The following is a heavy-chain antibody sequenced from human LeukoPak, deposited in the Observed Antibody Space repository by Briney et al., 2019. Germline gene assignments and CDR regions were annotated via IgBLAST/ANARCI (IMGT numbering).Heavy chain of an antibody. CDR3: AREGPVVSHAFDI. V-gene: IGHV3-33*01. J-gene: IGHJ3*02. CDR1: GFTFSSYG. CDR2: IWYDGSNK. Sequence: GGSLRLSCAASGFTFSSYGMHWVRQAPGKGLEWVAVIWYDGSNKYYADSVKGRFTISRDNSKNTLYLQMNSLRAEDTAVYYCAREGPVVSHAFDIWGQGTMVTVSS. D-gene: IGHD2-15*01.